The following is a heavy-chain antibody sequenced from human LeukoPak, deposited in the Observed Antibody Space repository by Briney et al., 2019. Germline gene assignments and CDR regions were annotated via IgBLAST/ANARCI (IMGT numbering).Heavy chain of an antibody. CDR2: IDQSGGYI. CDR3: AKDYRGSGEVGETGPLDY. CDR1: GLTFSSHW. D-gene: IGHD1-14*01. J-gene: IGHJ4*02. V-gene: IGHV3-23*01. Sequence: PGGSLRLSCMASGLTFSSHWMAWVRQAPAKGLEWVAGIDQSGGYIHYADSVKGRFTISRDNSKNTLHLQMSSLRAEDTAVYYCAKDYRGSGEVGETGPLDYWGQGTLVTVSS.